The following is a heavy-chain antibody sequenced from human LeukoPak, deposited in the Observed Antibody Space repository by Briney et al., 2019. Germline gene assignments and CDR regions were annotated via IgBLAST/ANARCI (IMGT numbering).Heavy chain of an antibody. CDR1: RGTFSSYD. D-gene: IGHD2-2*01. CDR3: ARAYCSSTSCYFWSYMDV. J-gene: IGHJ6*03. V-gene: IGHV1-69*05. CDR2: IIPIFGTA. Sequence: ASVKVSCKDSRGTFSSYDISWVRQAPGQRLEWMGRIIPIFGTANYVQKFQGRVTITTDESNSTAYMELSSLRSEDTAVYYCARAYCSSTSCYFWSYMDVWGKGTTVTVSS.